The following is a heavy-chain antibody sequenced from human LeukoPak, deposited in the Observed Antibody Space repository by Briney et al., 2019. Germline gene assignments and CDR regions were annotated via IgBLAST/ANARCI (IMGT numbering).Heavy chain of an antibody. J-gene: IGHJ6*01. Sequence: GGSLRPSCAASGFSVISKYMSWVSQAPGKGLGWVSSIYSGSRRYYADSVKGRFTISRHNSKNTLYLQMNSLRAEDTAVYYCARVQAMESYYYYGMDVWGQGTTVTVSS. CDR2: IYSGSRR. V-gene: IGHV3-53*04. CDR3: ARVQAMESYYYYGMDV. CDR1: GFSVISKY. D-gene: IGHD5-18*01.